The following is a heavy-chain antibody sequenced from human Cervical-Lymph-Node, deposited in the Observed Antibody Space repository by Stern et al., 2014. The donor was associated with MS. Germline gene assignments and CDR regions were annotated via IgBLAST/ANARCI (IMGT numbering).Heavy chain of an antibody. CDR1: GGTFSRYA. D-gene: IGHD4-17*01. J-gene: IGHJ4*02. Sequence: VQLVESGAEVKKAGSSVKVSCKASGGTFSRYAVSWVRQAPGQGLEWMGEIIPMFGAANYAQKFQGRVTMTADESTNTAYMEVSSLRSDDTAIYYCARLPQLVDHRDYWWGQGSLVTVSS. V-gene: IGHV1-69*01. CDR2: IIPMFGAA. CDR3: ARLPQLVDHRDYW.